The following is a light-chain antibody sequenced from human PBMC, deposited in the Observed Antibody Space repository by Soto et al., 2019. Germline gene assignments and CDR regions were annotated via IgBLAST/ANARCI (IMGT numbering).Light chain of an antibody. CDR1: QSFSGY. J-gene: IGKJ4*01. V-gene: IGKV3-11*01. CDR3: QQRGSWPLT. Sequence: EIVLTQSPATLSLSPGERVTLSCRASQSFSGYLAWYQQKPGQAPRLLIYDTSNRATGIPARFSGSRSGTDFTLTISSLEPEDFAVYYCQQRGSWPLTFGGGTKVEIK. CDR2: DTS.